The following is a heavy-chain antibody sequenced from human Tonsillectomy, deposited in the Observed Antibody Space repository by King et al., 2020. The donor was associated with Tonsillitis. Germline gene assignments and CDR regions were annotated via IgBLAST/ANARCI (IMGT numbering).Heavy chain of an antibody. J-gene: IGHJ2*01. CDR2: IYYSGST. CDR3: ARDLLGRGTMVRVENWYFDI. CDR1: GGSVSSGSYY. V-gene: IGHV4-61*01. Sequence: QLQESGPGLVKPSETLSLTCTVSGGSVSSGSYYWSWIRQPPGQGLEWIGYIYYSGSTNYNPSLKSRVTISVDTSKNPFSLKLSSVTAADTAVYYCARDLLGRGTMVRVENWYFDIWGRGTLGTVSS. D-gene: IGHD3-10*01.